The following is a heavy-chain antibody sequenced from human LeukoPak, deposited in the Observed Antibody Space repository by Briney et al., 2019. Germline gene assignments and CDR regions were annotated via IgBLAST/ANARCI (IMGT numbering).Heavy chain of an antibody. D-gene: IGHD3-22*01. V-gene: IGHV4-34*01. CDR1: GGSFSGYY. CDR3: AREAMIVVDAFDI. Sequence: SETLSLTCAVYGGSFSGYYCSWIRQPPGKGLEWIGEINHSGSTNYNPSLKSRVTISVDTSKNQSSLKLSSVTAADTAVYYCAREAMIVVDAFDIWGQGTMVTVSS. J-gene: IGHJ3*02. CDR2: INHSGST.